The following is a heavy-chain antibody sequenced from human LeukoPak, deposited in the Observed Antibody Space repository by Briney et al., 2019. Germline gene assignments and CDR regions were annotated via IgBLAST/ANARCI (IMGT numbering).Heavy chain of an antibody. V-gene: IGHV4-39*07. Sequence: PSETLSLTCTVSGGSISSSSYYWGWIRQPPGKGLEWIGSIYYSGSTYYNPSLKSRVTISVDTSKNQFSLKLSSVTAADTAVYYCARDAPDCSSTSCAPGAFDIWGQGTMVTVSS. J-gene: IGHJ3*02. CDR2: IYYSGST. CDR3: ARDAPDCSSTSCAPGAFDI. D-gene: IGHD2-2*01. CDR1: GGSISSSSYY.